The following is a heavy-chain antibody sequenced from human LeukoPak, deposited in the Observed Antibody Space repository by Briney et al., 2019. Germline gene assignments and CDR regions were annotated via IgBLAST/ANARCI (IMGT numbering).Heavy chain of an antibody. D-gene: IGHD3-10*01. CDR2: IYPGDSDT. J-gene: IGHJ4*02. CDR3: ARTSKLFFDY. Sequence: GGPLKISCKGSGSRFTSYWIGGVRQMPGKCLGGMGIIYPGDSDTRYSPSFQGQVTISADKSISTAYLQWSSLKASDTAMYYCARTSKLFFDYWGQGTLVTVSS. CDR1: GSRFTSYW. V-gene: IGHV5-51*01.